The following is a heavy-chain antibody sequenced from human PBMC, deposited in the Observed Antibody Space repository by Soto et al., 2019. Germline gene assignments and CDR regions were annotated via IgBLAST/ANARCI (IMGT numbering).Heavy chain of an antibody. D-gene: IGHD2-15*01. CDR3: TLTNYSLHWYFDL. CDR2: IVVGSGNT. J-gene: IGHJ2*01. CDR1: GFTFTSSA. Sequence: QMQLVQSGPEVKKPGTSVKVSCKASGFTFTSSAVQWVRQARGQRLEWIGWIVVGSGNTNYAQKFQERVTITRDMSTSPAYMELSSLRSEDTAVYYCTLTNYSLHWYFDLWGRGTLVTVSS. V-gene: IGHV1-58*01.